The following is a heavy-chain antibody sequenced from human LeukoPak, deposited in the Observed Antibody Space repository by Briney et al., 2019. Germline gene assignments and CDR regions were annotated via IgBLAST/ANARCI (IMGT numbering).Heavy chain of an antibody. CDR2: ISYDGSNK. V-gene: IGHV3-30-3*01. D-gene: IGHD6-13*01. J-gene: IGHJ4*02. CDR1: GFTFSSYA. Sequence: RGSLRLSCAASGFTFSSYAMHWVRQAPGKGLEWVAVISYDGSNKYYADSVKGRFTISRDNSKNTLYLQMNSLRAEDTAVYYCARDLSAAAVLDYWGQGTLVTVLS. CDR3: ARDLSAAAVLDY.